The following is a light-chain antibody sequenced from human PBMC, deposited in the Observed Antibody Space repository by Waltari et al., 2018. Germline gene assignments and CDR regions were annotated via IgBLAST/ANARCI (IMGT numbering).Light chain of an antibody. J-gene: IGLJ1*01. CDR2: RDN. V-gene: IGLV1-47*01. Sequence: QSVVTQPPSTSGTPGQRVTISCSGSNSNIGRNSVYWYQQLPGTAPKRDIYRDNQRPPGGFDRFACSKSGTSASLAISGLRSEDEADYYCAAWDDSLSAYVFGTGTKVTVL. CDR3: AAWDDSLSAYV. CDR1: NSNIGRNS.